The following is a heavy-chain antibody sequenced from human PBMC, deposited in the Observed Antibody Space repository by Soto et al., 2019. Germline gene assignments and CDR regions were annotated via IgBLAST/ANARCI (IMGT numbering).Heavy chain of an antibody. J-gene: IGHJ4*02. CDR2: INPNSGGT. CDR1: GYTFTGYY. V-gene: IGHV1-2*04. CDR3: ASDAVAGPADFDY. Sequence: ASVKVSCKASGYTFTGYYMHWVRQAPGQGLEWMGWINPNSGGTNYAQKFQGWVTMTRDTSISTAYMELSRLRSDDTAVYHCASDAVAGPADFDYWGQGTLVTVSS. D-gene: IGHD6-19*01.